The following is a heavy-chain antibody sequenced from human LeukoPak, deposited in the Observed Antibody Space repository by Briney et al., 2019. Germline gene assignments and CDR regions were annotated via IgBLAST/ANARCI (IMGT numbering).Heavy chain of an antibody. CDR1: GYSISSGYY. V-gene: IGHV4-38-2*02. CDR3: ARGPNGGAFDI. J-gene: IGHJ3*02. Sequence: SETLSLTCTVSGYSISSGYYWGWIRQPPGKGLEWIGSIYHSGSTYYNPSLKSRVTISVDTSKNQFSLKLSSVTAADTAVYYCARGPNGGAFDIWGQGTMVTVSS. CDR2: IYHSGST.